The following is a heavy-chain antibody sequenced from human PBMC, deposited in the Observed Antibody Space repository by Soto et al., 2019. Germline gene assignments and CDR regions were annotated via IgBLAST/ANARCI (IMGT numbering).Heavy chain of an antibody. Sequence: QVQLVESGGGVVQPGRSLRLSCAASGFTFGSYGMHWVRQAPGKGLEWVAVISYDGSNKYYADSVKGRFTISRDTSKNTLYLQMNSLRAEDTAMYYCAKDHGSGCDWLRVGDASDIWGQGTMVTVSS. CDR3: AKDHGSGCDWLRVGDASDI. D-gene: IGHD5-12*01. V-gene: IGHV3-30*18. CDR1: GFTFGSYG. J-gene: IGHJ3*02. CDR2: ISYDGSNK.